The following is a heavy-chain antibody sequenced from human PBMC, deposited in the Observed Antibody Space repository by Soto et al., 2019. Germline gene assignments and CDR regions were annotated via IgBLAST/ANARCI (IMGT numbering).Heavy chain of an antibody. CDR3: ARVDVLRFLEWLI. CDR1: GYTFTSYD. Sequence: ASVKVSCKASGYTFTSYDINWVRQATGQGLEWKGWMNPNSGNTGYAQKFQGRVTMTRNTSISTAFIELSSLRSEDTAVYYCARVDVLRFLEWLIWGQGTLVTVSS. D-gene: IGHD3-3*01. V-gene: IGHV1-8*01. J-gene: IGHJ4*02. CDR2: MNPNSGNT.